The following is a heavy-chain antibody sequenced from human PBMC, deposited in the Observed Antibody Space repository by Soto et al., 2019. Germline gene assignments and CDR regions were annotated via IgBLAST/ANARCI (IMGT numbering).Heavy chain of an antibody. J-gene: IGHJ6*02. V-gene: IGHV4-59*01. CDR1: GGSISSYY. CDR3: ARAGYYDSSGYGYYYYGMDV. Sequence: SETLSLTCTVSGGSISSYYWSWVRQPPGKGLEWIGYIYYSGSTNYNPSLKSRVPISVDTSKNQFSLKLSSVTAADTAVYYCARAGYYDSSGYGYYYYGMDVWGQGTTVTVSS. D-gene: IGHD3-22*01. CDR2: IYYSGST.